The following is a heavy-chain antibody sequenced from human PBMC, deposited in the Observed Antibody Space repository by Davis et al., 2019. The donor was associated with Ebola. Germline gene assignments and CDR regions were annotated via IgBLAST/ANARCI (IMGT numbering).Heavy chain of an antibody. J-gene: IGHJ6*02. Sequence: ASVKVSCKASGGTFSSYAISWVRQAPGQGLEWMGIINPSGGSTSYAQKFQGRVTMTRDTSASTAYMELSSLRSEDTAVYYCAFEYSSSSGRYYYYGMDVWGQGTTVTVSS. D-gene: IGHD6-6*01. V-gene: IGHV1-46*01. CDR2: INPSGGST. CDR1: GGTFSSYA. CDR3: AFEYSSSSGRYYYYGMDV.